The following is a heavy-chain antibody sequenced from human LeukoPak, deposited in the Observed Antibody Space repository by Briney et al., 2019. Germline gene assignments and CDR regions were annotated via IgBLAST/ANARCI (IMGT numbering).Heavy chain of an antibody. CDR2: IYSGGGT. Sequence: GGSLRLSCAASGFTVSTNYMSWVRQAPGKGLEWVSLIYSGGGTYYADSVKGGFTISRDNSRNTLSLQMNCLRVDDTAVYYCARGFRSVTTWGYFDYWGQGALVTVSS. CDR1: GFTVSTNY. D-gene: IGHD4-17*01. CDR3: ARGFRSVTTWGYFDY. J-gene: IGHJ4*02. V-gene: IGHV3-66*01.